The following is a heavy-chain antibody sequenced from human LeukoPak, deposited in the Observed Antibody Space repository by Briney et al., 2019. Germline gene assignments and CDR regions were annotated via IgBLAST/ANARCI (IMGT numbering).Heavy chain of an antibody. V-gene: IGHV1-2*02. CDR1: GYTFTGYY. J-gene: IGHJ4*02. Sequence: VASVKVSCKASGYTFTGYYMHWVRQAPGQGLEWMGWINPNSGGTKYAQKFQGRVTMTRDTSISTAYMELSSLRSDDTAVYYCAIPVAGPLDYWGQGTLVTVSS. CDR3: AIPVAGPLDY. D-gene: IGHD6-19*01. CDR2: INPNSGGT.